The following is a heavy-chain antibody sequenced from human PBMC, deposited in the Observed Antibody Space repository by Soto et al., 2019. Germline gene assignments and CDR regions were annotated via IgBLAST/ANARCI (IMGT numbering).Heavy chain of an antibody. D-gene: IGHD3-3*01. CDR3: ARGGQDFWSGPFDY. V-gene: IGHV4-4*07. CDR2: IDNSGST. J-gene: IGHJ4*02. CDR1: GGSISNYF. Sequence: SETLSLTCTVSGGSISNYFCNWIRQPAGKGLEWIGCIDNSGSTNYNPSLKSRITMSADTSRNQFSLKLNSVTAADTAVYYCARGGQDFWSGPFDYWGQGALVTVSS.